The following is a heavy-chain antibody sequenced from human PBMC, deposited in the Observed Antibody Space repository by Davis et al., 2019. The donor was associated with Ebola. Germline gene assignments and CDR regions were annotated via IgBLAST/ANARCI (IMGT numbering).Heavy chain of an antibody. V-gene: IGHV2-5*02. Sequence: SGPTLAKPTQTLTLPCPFPGFSLSTSGVGVGWIRQPPGKSLEWLALIYWDDDKRYSPSLKSRLTITKDTYQNQVVLTMTNMDPVDTATYYCAHQEWLGDRFDPWGQGTLVTVSS. CDR3: AHQEWLGDRFDP. J-gene: IGHJ5*02. D-gene: IGHD6-19*01. CDR2: IYWDDDK. CDR1: GFSLSTSGVG.